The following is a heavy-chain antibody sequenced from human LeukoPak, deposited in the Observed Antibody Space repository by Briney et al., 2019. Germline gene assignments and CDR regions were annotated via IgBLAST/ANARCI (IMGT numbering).Heavy chain of an antibody. CDR1: GFSFSSYA. CDR2: IDAGGGDT. V-gene: IGHV3-23*01. D-gene: IGHD6-19*01. J-gene: IGHJ6*02. Sequence: GGSLRLSCAASGFSFSSYAMTWVRQAPGKGLEWVSSIDAGGGDTYHSDSVKGRFTISRDNFMNTLYLQMNSLRADDTAVYYCGRPTKYWLVRGNGVDVWGQGTTVTVSS. CDR3: GRPTKYWLVRGNGVDV.